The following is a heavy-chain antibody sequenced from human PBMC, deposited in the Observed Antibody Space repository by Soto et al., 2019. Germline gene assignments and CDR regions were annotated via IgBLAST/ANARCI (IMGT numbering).Heavy chain of an antibody. V-gene: IGHV1-18*01. D-gene: IGHD5-12*01. CDR2: ISAYNGNT. J-gene: IGHJ2*01. Sequence: GASGKVTWKDSCYSITRNGHSWGRPAPGQKNERMGWISAYNGNTNYAQKLQGRVTMTTDTSTSTAYMELRSLRSDDTAVYYCAREYSCYDSLDDGYFDLWGRGTLVPVSS. CDR1: CYSITRNG. CDR3: AREYSCYDSLDDGYFDL.